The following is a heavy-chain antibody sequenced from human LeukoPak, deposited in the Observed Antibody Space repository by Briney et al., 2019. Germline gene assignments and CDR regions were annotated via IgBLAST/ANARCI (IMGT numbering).Heavy chain of an antibody. V-gene: IGHV3-30*18. CDR3: VKVYPTVTTSSVLGS. CDR2: VSYDGNLQ. D-gene: IGHD4-17*01. J-gene: IGHJ4*02. CDR1: GFIFRNYA. Sequence: GRSLRLSCAASGFIFRNYAIHWVRQAPGKGLEWVAAVSYDGNLQHYADAVKGRFTVSRDNSKNTVFLQINSLRTDDSAVYWCVKVYPTVTTSSVLGSWGQGTLVTVSS.